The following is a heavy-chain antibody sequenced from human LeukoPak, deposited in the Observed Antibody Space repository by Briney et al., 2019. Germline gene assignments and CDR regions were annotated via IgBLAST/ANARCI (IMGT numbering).Heavy chain of an antibody. J-gene: IGHJ3*02. V-gene: IGHV4-59*01. D-gene: IGHD3-3*01. CDR1: GGSISSYY. CDR3: ARVGGPYYDFWSGYYDAFDI. Sequence: SETLSLTCTVSGGSISSYYWSWIRQPPGKGLEWIGYIYYSGSTNYNPSHKSRVTISVDTSKNQFSLKLSSVTAADTAVYYCARVGGPYYDFWSGYYDAFDIWGQGTMVTVSS. CDR2: IYYSGST.